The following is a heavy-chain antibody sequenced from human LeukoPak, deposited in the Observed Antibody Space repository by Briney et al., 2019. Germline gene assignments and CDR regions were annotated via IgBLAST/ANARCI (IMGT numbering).Heavy chain of an antibody. V-gene: IGHV3-53*01. J-gene: IGHJ4*02. CDR2: IYSGGST. Sequence: GSLRLSCAASGFTVSSNYMSWGRQAPGKGLEWVSVIYSGGSTYYADSVKGRFTISRDNSKNTLYLQMNSLRAEDTAVYYCAYTYSSGYYYFDYWGQGTLVTVSS. CDR3: AYTYSSGYYYFDY. CDR1: GFTVSSNY. D-gene: IGHD6-19*01.